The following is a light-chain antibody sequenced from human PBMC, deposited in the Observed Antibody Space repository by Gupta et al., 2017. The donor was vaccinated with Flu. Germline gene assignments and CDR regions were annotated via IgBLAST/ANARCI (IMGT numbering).Light chain of an antibody. Sequence: QSALTQPASVSGSPGQSITISCTATSSDVGGYNYASWYQQHPGKAPKLMIYEVSNRPSGVSNRFSGSKSGNTASLTISGLQAEDEADYYCSSYTSSSTQVFGTGTKVTVL. CDR2: EVS. CDR3: SSYTSSSTQV. V-gene: IGLV2-14*01. CDR1: SSDVGGYNY. J-gene: IGLJ1*01.